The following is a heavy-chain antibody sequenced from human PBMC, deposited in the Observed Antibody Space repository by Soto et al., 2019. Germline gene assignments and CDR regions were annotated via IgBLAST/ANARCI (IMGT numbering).Heavy chain of an antibody. V-gene: IGHV1-69*13. CDR3: ARASSGICGGDPCYRLHSWFEV. J-gene: IGHJ4*02. CDR1: GGSFRNFG. D-gene: IGHD2-21*02. CDR2: IIPIFGTP. Sequence: SVKVSCKASGGSFRNFGITWVRQAPGQGLEWMGGIIPIFGTPKYAQKFQGRVIISADESTGTAYMETTNVRPDDTAVYYCARASSGICGGDPCYRLHSWFEVWGQGTLVTVSS.